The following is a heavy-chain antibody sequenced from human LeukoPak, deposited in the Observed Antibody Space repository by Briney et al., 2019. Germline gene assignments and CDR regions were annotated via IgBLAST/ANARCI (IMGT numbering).Heavy chain of an antibody. V-gene: IGHV1-8*01. CDR2: MSPNSGNT. Sequence: ASVKVSCKASGYTFTSYEINWVRQATGQGLEWMGWMSPNSGNTGYAQKFQGRVTMTRNTSISTAYMELSSLRSDDTAVYYCVREVYGSFDYWGQGTLVTVSS. D-gene: IGHD2/OR15-2a*01. J-gene: IGHJ4*02. CDR1: GYTFTSYE. CDR3: VREVYGSFDY.